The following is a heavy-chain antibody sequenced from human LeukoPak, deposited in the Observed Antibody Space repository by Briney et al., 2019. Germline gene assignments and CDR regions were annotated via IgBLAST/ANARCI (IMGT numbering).Heavy chain of an antibody. CDR2: ISSDGSNE. V-gene: IGHV3-30*03. CDR1: GFTCSIYA. CDR3: ATDRASKGEQWLGYLSF. J-gene: IGHJ4*02. Sequence: PGRSLRLSCAASGFTCSIYARNGVRQAPGKGLEWGTVISSDGSNEYYADSVRGRFTISRDNSKNTLYLQMNSLRTEDTAVYYCATDRASKGEQWLGYLSFWGQGTLVTVSS. D-gene: IGHD6-19*01.